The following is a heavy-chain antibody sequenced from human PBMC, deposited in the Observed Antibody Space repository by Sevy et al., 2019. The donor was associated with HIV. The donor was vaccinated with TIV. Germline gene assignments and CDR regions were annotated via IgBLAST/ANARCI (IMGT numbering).Heavy chain of an antibody. D-gene: IGHD6-13*01. V-gene: IGHV3-23*01. CDR2: FSGGGGGT. CDR1: GFIFSGYG. Sequence: GGSLRLSCAASGFIFSGYGMSWVRQAPGQGLEWVSAFSGGGGGTYYPDSLKGRFTISRDNFRNTLYLQMNSLRAEDTAVYYCAKDRITAARFQHWGQGTLVTVSS. CDR3: AKDRITAARFQH. J-gene: IGHJ1*01.